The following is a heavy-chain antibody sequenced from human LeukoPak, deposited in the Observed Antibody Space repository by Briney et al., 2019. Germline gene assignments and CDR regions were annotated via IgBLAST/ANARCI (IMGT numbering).Heavy chain of an antibody. CDR3: ARRVEEWQLDY. CDR1: GFTFSSYW. Sequence: PGGSLRLSCAASGFTFSSYWMNWVRQAPGKGLEWVANIKQDGSDKYYADSVKGRFTISRDNAQNSLYLQMNSLRAEDTAVYYCARRVEEWQLDYWGQGTLVTVSS. D-gene: IGHD3-3*01. V-gene: IGHV3-7*01. J-gene: IGHJ4*02. CDR2: IKQDGSDK.